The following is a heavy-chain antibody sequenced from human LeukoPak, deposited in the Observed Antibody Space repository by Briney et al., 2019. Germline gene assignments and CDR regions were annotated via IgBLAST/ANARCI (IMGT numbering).Heavy chain of an antibody. J-gene: IGHJ6*02. Sequence: GASVNVSCKASGYTFTGYYMHWVRQAPGQRLEWMGWINPNSGGTNYAQKFQGRVTMTRDTSISTAYMELSRLRSDDTAVYYCASQTSADIVVVPAAAGYGMDVWGQGTTVTVSS. CDR2: INPNSGGT. CDR3: ASQTSADIVVVPAAAGYGMDV. CDR1: GYTFTGYY. D-gene: IGHD2-2*01. V-gene: IGHV1-2*02.